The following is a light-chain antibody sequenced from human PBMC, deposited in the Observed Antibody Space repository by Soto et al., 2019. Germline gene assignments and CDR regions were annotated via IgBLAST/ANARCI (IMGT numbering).Light chain of an antibody. CDR1: SSDVGKYNF. J-gene: IGLJ1*01. CDR2: EVS. Sequence: QSALTQPASVSGSPGQSITISCTGTSSDVGKYNFVSWYQQYPGKAPKLMIYEVSNRPSGVSNRFSGSKSGNTASLTISGLQAEDEADYYCSSFTSSTTLDVFGTGTKVTVL. V-gene: IGLV2-14*01. CDR3: SSFTSSTTLDV.